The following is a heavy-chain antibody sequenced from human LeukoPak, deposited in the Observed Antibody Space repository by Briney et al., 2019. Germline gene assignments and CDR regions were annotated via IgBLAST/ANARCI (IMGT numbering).Heavy chain of an antibody. V-gene: IGHV3-23*01. CDR2: ISGSGYST. CDR3: AKSGSGTFRPFS. Sequence: GGSLRLSCAASGFTFSSYAMSWVRQAPGKGLEWGSLISGSGYSTYYADPVKGRFAISRDDSNNMLSLQMNGLRADDTALYYCAKSGSGTFRPFSWGQGTLVTVSS. J-gene: IGHJ5*02. CDR1: GFTFSSYA. D-gene: IGHD3-10*01.